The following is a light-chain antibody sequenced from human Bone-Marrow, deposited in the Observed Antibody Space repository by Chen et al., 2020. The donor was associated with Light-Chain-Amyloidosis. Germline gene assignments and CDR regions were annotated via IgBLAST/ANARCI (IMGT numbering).Light chain of an antibody. CDR1: QSITTY. V-gene: IGKV1-39*01. CDR2: LSS. J-gene: IGKJ2*02. Sequence: DIQMTQSPSSLSASVGDRVSITCRASQSITTYLNWYQQKPGKAPNLLIYLSSSLQSGVPARFSGSGSGTEFTLTITSLQPEDFATYYGQQSYTKTRTFGQGTKLEIK. CDR3: QQSYTKTRT.